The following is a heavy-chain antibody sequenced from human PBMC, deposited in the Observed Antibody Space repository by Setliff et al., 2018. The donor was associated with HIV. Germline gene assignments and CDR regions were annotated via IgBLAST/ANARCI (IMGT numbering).Heavy chain of an antibody. J-gene: IGHJ6*03. D-gene: IGHD3-9*01. CDR1: GYRFTSYW. Sequence: GESLKISCKASGYRFTSYWIAWVRQMPGKGLEWMGIIYPGDSDTRYSPSFQGQVTISVDKSISTAYLQWNSLKASDTAIYYCAGSPRFAWLPRSEYYCYMDVWGKGTTVTVSS. CDR2: IYPGDSDT. CDR3: AGSPRFAWLPRSEYYCYMDV. V-gene: IGHV5-51*01.